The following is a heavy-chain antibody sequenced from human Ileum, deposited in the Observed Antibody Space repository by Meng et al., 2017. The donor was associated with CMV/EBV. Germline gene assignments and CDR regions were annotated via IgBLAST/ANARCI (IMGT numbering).Heavy chain of an antibody. CDR3: AHTVNYDFWTGLFDY. CDR1: GFSLSTSGVG. J-gene: IGHJ4*02. CDR2: IYWNAEV. Sequence: QLTLKDAGPTLVKPTQTLTLTCTFSGFSLSTSGVGVGWIRQPPGKALEWLALIYWNAEVRYSPSLKNRLTITQDTSTNQVVLTMTNMDPVDTATYYCAHTVNYDFWTGLFDYWGQGTLVTVSS. D-gene: IGHD3-3*01. V-gene: IGHV2-5*01.